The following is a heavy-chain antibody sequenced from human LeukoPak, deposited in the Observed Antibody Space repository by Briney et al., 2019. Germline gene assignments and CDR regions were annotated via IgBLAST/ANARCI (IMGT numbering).Heavy chain of an antibody. J-gene: IGHJ5*02. Sequence: GGSLRLSCAASGFTFNIYTMYWVRQAPGKGLEWVSSISSSSTYIYYADSVKGRFTISRDNAKNSVYLQMLSLRAEDTAVYYCAKDLMRDLWFGESWGQGTLVTVSS. CDR2: ISSSSTYI. CDR3: AKDLMRDLWFGES. D-gene: IGHD3-10*01. CDR1: GFTFNIYT. V-gene: IGHV3-21*01.